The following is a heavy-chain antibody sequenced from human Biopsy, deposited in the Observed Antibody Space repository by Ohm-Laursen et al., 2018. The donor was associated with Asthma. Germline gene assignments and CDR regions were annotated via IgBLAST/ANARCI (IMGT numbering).Heavy chain of an antibody. CDR1: GFTFMTYG. V-gene: IGHV3-33*01. CDR3: ARGDSSGWSHCYFDY. J-gene: IGHJ4*02. CDR2: GGSDESYT. Sequence: SSLRLSCAATGFTFMTYGMHSVRQVPGKGLEWVATGGSDESYTDHADSVRGRFTISRDFSKNTLHLQMHSLRVEDTAVYYCARGDSSGWSHCYFDYWGQGTLVTVSS. D-gene: IGHD6-19*01.